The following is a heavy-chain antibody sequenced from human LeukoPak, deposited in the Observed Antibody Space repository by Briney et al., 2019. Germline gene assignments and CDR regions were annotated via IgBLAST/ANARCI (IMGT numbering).Heavy chain of an antibody. J-gene: IGHJ6*02. CDR2: IIPIFGTA. CDR3: ARYLIAVADKYYYYYGMDV. D-gene: IGHD6-19*01. V-gene: IGHV1-69*01. CDR1: GGTFSSYA. Sequence: SVKVSCKASGGTFSSYAISWVRQAPGQGLEWMGGIIPIFGTASYAQKFQGRVTITADESTSTAYMELSSLRSEDTAVYYCARYLIAVADKYYYYYGMDVWGQGTTVTVSS.